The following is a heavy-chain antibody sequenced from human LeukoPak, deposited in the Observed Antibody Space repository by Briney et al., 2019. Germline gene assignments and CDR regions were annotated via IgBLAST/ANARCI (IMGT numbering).Heavy chain of an antibody. V-gene: IGHV3-23*01. CDR3: AKDAGSYSAEYFQH. D-gene: IGHD1-26*01. J-gene: IGHJ1*01. Sequence: GGSLRLSCATSGFTFSSSAMSWVRQAPGKGLEWVSAISGSGGSTYYADSVKGRFTISRDNSKNTLYLQMNSLRAEDTAVYYCAKDAGSYSAEYFQHWGQGTLVTVSS. CDR2: ISGSGGST. CDR1: GFTFSSSA.